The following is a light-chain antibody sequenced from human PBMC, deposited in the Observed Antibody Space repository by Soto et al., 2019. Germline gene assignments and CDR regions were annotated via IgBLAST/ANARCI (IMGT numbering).Light chain of an antibody. CDR2: GAS. J-gene: IGKJ1*01. CDR1: LTISDNN. V-gene: IGKV3-20*01. Sequence: ELLLTHSPGTPSLSPGGRATLSCRSSLTISDNNLACSQQTAGQAPRLVIFGASSRATAIPDRFTPSGSVADYTPTVSCREPEYLAVYYCQQYCKAPLPFGQGTKV. CDR3: QQYCKAPLP.